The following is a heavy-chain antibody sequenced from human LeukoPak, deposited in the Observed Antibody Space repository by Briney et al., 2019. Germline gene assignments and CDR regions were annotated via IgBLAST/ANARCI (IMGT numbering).Heavy chain of an antibody. CDR2: ISAYNGNT. J-gene: IGHJ3*02. CDR3: ALRVGPRAVVVVPAAIQGAFDI. CDR1: GYTFTSYG. D-gene: IGHD2-2*02. Sequence: ASVKVSCKASGYTFTSYGISWVRQAPGQGLEWMGWISAYNGNTNYAQKLQGRVTMTTDTSTSTAYMELSSLRSEDTAVYYCALRVGPRAVVVVPAAIQGAFDIWGQGTMVTVSS. V-gene: IGHV1-18*01.